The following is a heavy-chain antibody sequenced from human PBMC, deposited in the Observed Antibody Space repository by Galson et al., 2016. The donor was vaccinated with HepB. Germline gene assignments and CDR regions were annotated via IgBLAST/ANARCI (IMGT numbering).Heavy chain of an antibody. J-gene: IGHJ5*02. CDR2: INGYGSTT. V-gene: IGHV3-23*01. D-gene: IGHD6-13*01. CDR3: AKRAIVAGLNWFDL. CDR1: GFDFSIYA. Sequence: SLRLSCAASGFDFSIYAMSWVRQTPGKGLEWVSNINGYGSTTHYRDSVQGRFTISRDNSRNTLYLQMTSLRAEDAAIYYCAKRAIVAGLNWFDLWGQGTLVTVSS.